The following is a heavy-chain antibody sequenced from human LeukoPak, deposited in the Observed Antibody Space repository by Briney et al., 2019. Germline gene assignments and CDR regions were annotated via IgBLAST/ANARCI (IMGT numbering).Heavy chain of an antibody. J-gene: IGHJ4*02. D-gene: IGHD6-6*01. CDR1: GGSISSGGYY. CDR2: IYYSGST. Sequence: SETLSLTCTVSGGSISSGGYYWSWIRQHPGKGLEWIGYIYYSGSTYYNPSLKSRVTISVDTSKNQFSLKLSSVTAADTAVYYCARDRSPASTFIAARACDYWGQGTLVTVSS. V-gene: IGHV4-31*03. CDR3: ARDRSPASTFIAARACDY.